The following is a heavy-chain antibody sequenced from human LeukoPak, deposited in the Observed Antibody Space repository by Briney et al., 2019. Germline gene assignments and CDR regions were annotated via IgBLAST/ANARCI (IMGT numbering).Heavy chain of an antibody. J-gene: IGHJ3*02. CDR1: GFTFSSYA. CDR2: ITGSSDYI. V-gene: IGHV3-21*01. CDR3: ARDAQNWGDAFDS. D-gene: IGHD7-27*01. Sequence: GGSLRLSCAASGFTFSSYAMNWVRQAPGKGLEWVSCITGSSDYIEYAESVKGRFTISRDNAKNSLYLEMNSLKAEDTAVYYCARDAQNWGDAFDSWGQGTMVTVSS.